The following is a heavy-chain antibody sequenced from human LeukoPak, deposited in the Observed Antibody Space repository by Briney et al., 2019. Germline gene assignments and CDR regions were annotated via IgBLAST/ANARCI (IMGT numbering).Heavy chain of an antibody. CDR2: IYYSGST. D-gene: IGHD5-18*01. J-gene: IGHJ3*02. CDR3: ARDSGYSYDDAFDI. V-gene: IGHV4-59*01. CDR1: GGSISSYY. Sequence: PSETLSLTCTVSGGSISSYYWSWIRRPPGKGLEWIGYIYYSGSTNYNPSLKSRVTISVDTSKNQFSLKLSSVTAADTAVYYCARDSGYSYDDAFDIWGQGTMVTVSS.